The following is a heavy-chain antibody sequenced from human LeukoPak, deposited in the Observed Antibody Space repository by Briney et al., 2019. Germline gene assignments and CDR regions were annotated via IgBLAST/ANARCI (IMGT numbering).Heavy chain of an antibody. J-gene: IGHJ4*02. V-gene: IGHV4-4*07. D-gene: IGHD3-22*01. CDR3: ARDMLNYYDSSPFDY. CDR2: IYTSGST. Sequence: SETLSLTCTVSGGSISSYYWSWIRQPAGKGLEWIGRIYTSGSTNYDPSLKSRVTMSVDTSKNQFSLKLSSVTAADTAVYYCARDMLNYYDSSPFDYWGQGTLVTVSS. CDR1: GGSISSYY.